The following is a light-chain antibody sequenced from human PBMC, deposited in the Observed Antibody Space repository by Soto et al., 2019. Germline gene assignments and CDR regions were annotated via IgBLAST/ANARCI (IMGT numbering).Light chain of an antibody. CDR1: SSDVGVYNL. CDR3: CTYAGSSFYV. CDR2: EGN. V-gene: IGLV2-23*01. J-gene: IGLJ1*01. Sequence: QSALTQPASVSGSPGQSINISCTGTSSDVGVYNLVSWYQHHPGNAPKFLIYEGNKRPSGVSSRFSGSKSGNTASLAISGLQAEDEAHYYCCTYAGSSFYVFGTGTKSPS.